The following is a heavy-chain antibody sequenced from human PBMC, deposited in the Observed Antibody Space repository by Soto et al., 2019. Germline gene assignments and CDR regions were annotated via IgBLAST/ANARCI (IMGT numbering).Heavy chain of an antibody. CDR1: GFTFSSFG. V-gene: IGHV3-30*18. CDR2: ISYDGSDK. D-gene: IGHD3-16*01. CDR3: GKSSGYDCGWGSPGLDP. J-gene: IGHJ5*02. Sequence: QVQLVESGGGVVQPGRSLRLSCAASGFTFSSFGMHWVRQAPDKGLQWVAVISYDGSDKYYADSVKGRFTISRDDSTNPMYLQMHSLRPEDTAGYCWGKSSGYDCGWGSPGLDPWGQGTLVTVS.